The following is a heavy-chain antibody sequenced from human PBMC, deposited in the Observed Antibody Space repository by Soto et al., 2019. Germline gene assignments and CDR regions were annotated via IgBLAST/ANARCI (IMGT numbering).Heavy chain of an antibody. D-gene: IGHD4-4*01. J-gene: IGHJ4*02. CDR1: DGSVTGYC. Sequence: QVQLQESGPGLVKPSETLPLTCSVSDGSVTGYCWSWIRQPPGKGLEWIGCIDYNGIAHYNPSLTSRVTMSLDTSNKHLSLKLSSVTTTDTAVYYCARGPDYSKVGYWGQGTLVTVSS. CDR3: ARGPDYSKVGY. V-gene: IGHV4-59*02. CDR2: IDYNGIA.